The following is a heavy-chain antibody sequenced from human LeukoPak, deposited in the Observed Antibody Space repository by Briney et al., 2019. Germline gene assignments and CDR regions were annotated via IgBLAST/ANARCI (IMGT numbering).Heavy chain of an antibody. V-gene: IGHV4-59*01. CDR1: GFTFSNYG. D-gene: IGHD6-13*01. J-gene: IGHJ4*02. CDR3: AGGSSSYPRYFDI. CDR2: VYYSGST. Sequence: PGGSLRLSCEASGFTFSNYGMNWVRQPPGKGLEWSGYVYYSGSTNYNPSLKSRITISADTSKKQISLKMNSVTAADTAMYYCAGGSSSYPRYFDIWGQGTPVTVSS.